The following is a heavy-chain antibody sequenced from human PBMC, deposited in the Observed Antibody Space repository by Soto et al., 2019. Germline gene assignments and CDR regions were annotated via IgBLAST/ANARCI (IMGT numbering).Heavy chain of an antibody. CDR2: IYYSGST. Sequence: SETLSLTCTVSGGSISSYYWSWIRQPPGKGLEWIGYIYYSGSTNYNPSLKSRVTISVDTSKNQFSLKLSSVTAADTAVYYCARTGFDGTTTRSMSYYYGMDVWGQGTTVTVSS. V-gene: IGHV4-59*01. J-gene: IGHJ6*02. CDR3: ARTGFDGTTTRSMSYYYGMDV. CDR1: GGSISSYY. D-gene: IGHD4-17*01.